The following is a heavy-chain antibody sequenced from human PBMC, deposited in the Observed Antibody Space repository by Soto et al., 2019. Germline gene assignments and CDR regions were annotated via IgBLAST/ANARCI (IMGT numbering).Heavy chain of an antibody. CDR2: ISGSGGST. D-gene: IGHD2-2*01. CDR1: GFTFSSYA. CDR3: AKVFRVYRRIVVVPAGSFDY. Sequence: EVQLLESGGGLVQPGGSLRLSCAASGFTFSSYAMSWVRQAPGKGLEWVSAISGSGGSTYYADSVKGRFTISRDNSKNTLYLQMNSLRAEDTAVYYCAKVFRVYRRIVVVPAGSFDYWGQGTLVTVSS. J-gene: IGHJ4*02. V-gene: IGHV3-23*01.